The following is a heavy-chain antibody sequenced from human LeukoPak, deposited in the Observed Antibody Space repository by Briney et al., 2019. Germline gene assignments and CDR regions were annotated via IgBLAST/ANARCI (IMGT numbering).Heavy chain of an antibody. CDR3: AKDSYGYSSGGPLFDY. J-gene: IGHJ4*02. CDR2: ISHDGSNK. CDR1: GFTFSTCG. V-gene: IGHV3-30*18. Sequence: GGSLRLSCVTSGFTFSTCGMHWVRQAPGRGLEWVAMISHDGSNKYYADSVKGRFTISRDNSKNTLSLQMNSLRPEDTAVYYCAKDSYGYSSGGPLFDYWGQGTLVTVSS. D-gene: IGHD6-19*01.